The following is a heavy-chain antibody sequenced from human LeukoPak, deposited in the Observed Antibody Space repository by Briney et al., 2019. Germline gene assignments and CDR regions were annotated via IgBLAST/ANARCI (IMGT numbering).Heavy chain of an antibody. CDR3: ARVEGGY. Sequence: SETLSLTCTVSGGSLSSYYWSWIRQPPGKGLEWIGYIYYSGSTNYNPSLKSRVTISVDTSKNQFSLKRNSVTAADTAVYYCARVEGGYWGQGTLVTVSS. D-gene: IGHD3-16*01. V-gene: IGHV4-59*01. CDR2: IYYSGST. CDR1: GGSLSSYY. J-gene: IGHJ4*02.